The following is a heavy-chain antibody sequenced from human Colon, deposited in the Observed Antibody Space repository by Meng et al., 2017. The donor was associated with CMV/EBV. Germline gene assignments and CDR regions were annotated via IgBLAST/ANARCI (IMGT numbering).Heavy chain of an antibody. Sequence: QLQLTESGPGLLKPSETLSLTCSVSGGSISSGNSYWGWIRQSPGKGLEWIGCVDNSGSTYYTPSLKSRVTISIDTSKRQISLKLTSVTAADSAMYYCVGPHHYFDYWGQGTLVTVSS. J-gene: IGHJ4*02. V-gene: IGHV4-39*01. CDR1: GGSISSGNSY. CDR2: VDNSGST. CDR3: VGPHHYFDY.